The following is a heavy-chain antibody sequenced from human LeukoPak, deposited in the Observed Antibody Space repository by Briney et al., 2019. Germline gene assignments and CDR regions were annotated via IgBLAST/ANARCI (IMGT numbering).Heavy chain of an antibody. CDR1: GGSISSSSYY. Sequence: SETLSLTCTVSGGSISSSSYYWDWIRQPPGKGLEWMGSIYYSGSTYYNPSLKSRVTISVDTSKNQFSLKLSSVTAADTAVYYCARHYRGALAGTMGAFDIWGQGTMVTVSS. J-gene: IGHJ3*02. D-gene: IGHD6-19*01. CDR3: ARHYRGALAGTMGAFDI. V-gene: IGHV4-39*01. CDR2: IYYSGST.